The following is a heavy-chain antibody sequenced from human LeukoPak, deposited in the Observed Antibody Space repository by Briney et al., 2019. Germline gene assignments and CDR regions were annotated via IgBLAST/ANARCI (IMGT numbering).Heavy chain of an antibody. V-gene: IGHV1-18*01. CDR2: ISAYNGNT. J-gene: IGHJ5*02. Sequence: GASVKVSCKASGYTFTSYGISWVRQAPGQGLEWMGWISAYNGNTNYAQKFQGRVTMTRDTSTSTVYMELSSRRSEDTAVYYCARDRVVVVPAAKGRRGNWFDPWGQGTLVTVSS. D-gene: IGHD2-2*01. CDR1: GYTFTSYG. CDR3: ARDRVVVVPAAKGRRGNWFDP.